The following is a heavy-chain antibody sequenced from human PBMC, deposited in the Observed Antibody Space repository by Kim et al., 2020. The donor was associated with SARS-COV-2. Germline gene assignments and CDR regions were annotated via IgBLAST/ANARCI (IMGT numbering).Heavy chain of an antibody. Sequence: GGSLRLSCAASGFTFSSYGMHWVRQAPGKGLEWVAVISYDGSNKYYADSVKGRFTISRDNSKNTLYLQMNSLRAEDTAVYYCAKDLTDSSGWHFGWGYYYGMDVWGQGTTVTVSS. V-gene: IGHV3-30*18. D-gene: IGHD6-19*01. CDR1: GFTFSSYG. CDR3: AKDLTDSSGWHFGWGYYYGMDV. CDR2: ISYDGSNK. J-gene: IGHJ6*02.